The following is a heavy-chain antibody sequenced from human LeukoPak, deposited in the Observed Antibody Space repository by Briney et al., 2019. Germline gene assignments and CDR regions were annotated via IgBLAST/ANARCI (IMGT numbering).Heavy chain of an antibody. CDR3: ARVSPGGNSDS. CDR1: GGSISSYY. J-gene: IGHJ5*01. V-gene: IGHV4-4*07. Sequence: PSETLCLTCTVSGGSISSYYWSRIRQPAGKGLEWIGRIYSSGSTNYNPALKSRVTMSVDMSRNQFSLKLSSVTAADTAVYYCARVSPGGNSDSLGQGTLVTVSS. CDR2: IYSSGST. D-gene: IGHD4-23*01.